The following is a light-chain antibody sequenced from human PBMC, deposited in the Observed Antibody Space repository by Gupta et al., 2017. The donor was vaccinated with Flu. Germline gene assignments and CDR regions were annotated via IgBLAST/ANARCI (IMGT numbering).Light chain of an antibody. CDR1: SSDVGSYNL. Sequence: QSALTQPASVSGSPGQSITISCTGTSSDVGSYNLVSWYQQHPDKAPKLMIYEVSKRPSGVSDRFSGSKSANTASLTISGLQAEDEADYYCCSYAGSRYVFGTGTKVTVL. CDR3: CSYAGSRYV. CDR2: EVS. V-gene: IGLV2-23*02. J-gene: IGLJ1*01.